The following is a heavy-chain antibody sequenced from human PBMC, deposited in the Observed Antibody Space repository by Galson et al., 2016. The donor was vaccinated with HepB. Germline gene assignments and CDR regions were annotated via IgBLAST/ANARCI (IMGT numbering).Heavy chain of an antibody. CDR1: GFTFSNYG. J-gene: IGHJ4*02. CDR2: IRTDGTVT. V-gene: IGHV3-74*01. D-gene: IGHD6-13*01. CDR3: RAGAF. Sequence: SLRLSCAASGFTFSNYGMHWVRQVPGKGLLWVACIRTDGTVTHYAYSVKGRFAISRDNSKNTVYLQMNSLRAEDTAVYYCRAGAFWGQGTLVTVSS.